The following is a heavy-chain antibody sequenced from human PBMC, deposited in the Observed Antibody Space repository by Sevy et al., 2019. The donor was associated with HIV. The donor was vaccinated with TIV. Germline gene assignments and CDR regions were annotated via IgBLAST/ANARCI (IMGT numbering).Heavy chain of an antibody. V-gene: IGHV4-39*01. CDR1: GGSISSSSYY. D-gene: IGHD2-21*01. CDR3: ARNRIYGGNWGVQWPNWFDP. CDR2: IYYSGST. J-gene: IGHJ5*02. Sequence: SETLSLTCTVSGGSISSSSYYWGWIRQPPGKGLEWIGSIYYSGSTYYNPSLKSRVTISVDTSKNQFSLKLSSVTVADTAVYYCARNRIYGGNWGVQWPNWFDPWGQGTLVTVSS.